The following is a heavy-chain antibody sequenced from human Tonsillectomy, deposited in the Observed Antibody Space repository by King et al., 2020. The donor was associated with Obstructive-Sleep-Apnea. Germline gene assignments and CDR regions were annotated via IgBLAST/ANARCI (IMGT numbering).Heavy chain of an antibody. J-gene: IGHJ3*02. D-gene: IGHD1-26*01. CDR1: GGSFSSDNYN. Sequence: QLQESGPGLVKPSETLSLTCTVFGGSFSSDNYNWGWIRQSPGKGLEWIGNIYYTGYAYYSPSLKSRVTILIDTSKNLFSLKLNFVTAADTAVYFCASFLVAAPVLGASHIWGQGTMVTASS. CDR2: IYYTGYA. CDR3: ASFLVAAPVLGASHI. V-gene: IGHV4-39*07.